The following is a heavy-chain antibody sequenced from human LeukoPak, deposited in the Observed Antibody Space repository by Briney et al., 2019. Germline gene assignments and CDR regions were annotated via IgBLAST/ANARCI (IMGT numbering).Heavy chain of an antibody. CDR2: INHSGST. J-gene: IGHJ4*02. D-gene: IGHD5-18*01. V-gene: IGHV4-34*01. CDR1: GGSFSGYY. Sequence: PSETLSLTCAVYGGSFSGYYWSWIRQPPGKGLEWIGEINHSGSTNYNPSLKSRVTISVDTSKNQFSLKLSSVTAADTAVYYCARGRWFKRGHSYGPLPLYFDYWGQGTLVTVSS. CDR3: ARGRWFKRGHSYGPLPLYFDY.